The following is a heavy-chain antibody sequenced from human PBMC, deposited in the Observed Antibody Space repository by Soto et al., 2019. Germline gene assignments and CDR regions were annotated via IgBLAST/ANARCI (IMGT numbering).Heavy chain of an antibody. CDR3: ARDPIAAAGTPGNFDY. CDR2: IWYDGSNK. V-gene: IGHV3-33*01. J-gene: IGHJ4*02. Sequence: QVQLVESGGGVVQPGRSLRLSCAASGFTFSSYGMHWVRQAPGKGLEWVAVIWYDGSNKYYADSVKGRFTISRDNSKNTLYLQMNSLRAEDTAVYYCARDPIAAAGTPGNFDYWGQGTLVTVSS. D-gene: IGHD6-13*01. CDR1: GFTFSSYG.